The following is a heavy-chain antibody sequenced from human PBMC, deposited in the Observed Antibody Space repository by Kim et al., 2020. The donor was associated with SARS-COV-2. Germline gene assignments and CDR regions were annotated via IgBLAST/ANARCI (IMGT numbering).Heavy chain of an antibody. Sequence: ADSGKGRFTISRDNSKNTLYLQMNSLRAEDTAVYYCARDLGRSYFLGFDPWGQGTLVTVSS. D-gene: IGHD3-9*01. V-gene: IGHV3-53*01. CDR3: ARDLGRSYFLGFDP. J-gene: IGHJ5*02.